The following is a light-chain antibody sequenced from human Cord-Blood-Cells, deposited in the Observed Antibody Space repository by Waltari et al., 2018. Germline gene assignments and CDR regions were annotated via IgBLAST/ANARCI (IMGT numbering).Light chain of an antibody. V-gene: IGLV2-11*01. Sequence: QSALTQPRAVSGSPGQSVTISCTGTSSHVGGYHYLSWYQQHPGKAPKRMIYDVSKRPSGVPDRFSGSKSGNTASLTISGLQAEDEADYYCCSYAGSYNVVFGGGTKLTVL. CDR3: CSYAGSYNVV. CDR1: SSHVGGYHY. CDR2: DVS. J-gene: IGLJ2*01.